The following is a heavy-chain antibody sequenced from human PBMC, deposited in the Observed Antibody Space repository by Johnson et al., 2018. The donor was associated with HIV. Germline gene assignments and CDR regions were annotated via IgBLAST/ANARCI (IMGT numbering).Heavy chain of an antibody. D-gene: IGHD6-19*01. CDR3: ARDQSNGWNRGAFDI. J-gene: IGHJ3*02. Sequence: QVQLVESGGGVVQPGGSLRLSCAASGFTFDDYDMSWVRQAPGKGLEWVTFIRYDGSEKYFADSVKGRFTISRDNSKNTLYLHMNSLRAEDTAVYYCARDQSNGWNRGAFDIWGQGTVVTVSS. CDR1: GFTFDDYD. V-gene: IGHV3-30*02. CDR2: IRYDGSEK.